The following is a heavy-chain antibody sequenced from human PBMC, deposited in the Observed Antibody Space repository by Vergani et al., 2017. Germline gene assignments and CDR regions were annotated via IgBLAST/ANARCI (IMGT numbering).Heavy chain of an antibody. D-gene: IGHD6-13*01. Sequence: QVQLVQSGAEVKKPGSSVKVSCKASGGTFSSYAISWVRQAPGQGLEWMGGIIPIYGKANYAQKFQGRVTITADESTSTAYMELSSLRSEDTAVYYCALIAAAGTKNYYYYYYMDVWGKGTTVTVSS. CDR3: ALIAAAGTKNYYYYYYMDV. CDR2: IIPIYGKA. CDR1: GGTFSSYA. J-gene: IGHJ6*03. V-gene: IGHV1-69*01.